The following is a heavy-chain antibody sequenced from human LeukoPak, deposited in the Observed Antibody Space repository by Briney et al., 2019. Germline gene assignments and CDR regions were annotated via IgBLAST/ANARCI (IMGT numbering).Heavy chain of an antibody. D-gene: IGHD3-3*01. V-gene: IGHV4-39*01. Sequence: SETLSLTCTVSGGSISSSSYYWGWIRQPPGKGLEWIGSIYYSGSTYYNPSLKSRVTISVDTSKNQFSLKLSSVTAADTAVYYCASARKYYDFWSGYGSWFDPWGQGTLVTVSS. J-gene: IGHJ5*02. CDR2: IYYSGST. CDR3: ASARKYYDFWSGYGSWFDP. CDR1: GGSISSSSYY.